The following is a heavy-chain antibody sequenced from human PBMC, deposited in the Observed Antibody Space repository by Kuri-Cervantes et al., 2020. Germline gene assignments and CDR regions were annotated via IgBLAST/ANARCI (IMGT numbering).Heavy chain of an antibody. CDR1: GGSFSGYY. D-gene: IGHD3-16*02. Sequence: SETLSLTCAVYGGSFSGYYWSWIRQPPGKGLEWIGEINHSGSTNYNPSLKSRVTISLDTSKNQFSLKLSSVTAADTAVYYCARDYVWGSYRLIDYWGQGALVTVSS. J-gene: IGHJ4*02. V-gene: IGHV4-34*01. CDR3: ARDYVWGSYRLIDY. CDR2: INHSGST.